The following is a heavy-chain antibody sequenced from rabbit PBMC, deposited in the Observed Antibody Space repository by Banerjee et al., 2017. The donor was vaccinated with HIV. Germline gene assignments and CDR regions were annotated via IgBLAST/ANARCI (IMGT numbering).Heavy chain of an antibody. CDR2: IDVGSSSA. V-gene: IGHV1S40*01. J-gene: IGHJ4*01. CDR1: GFSFSSGYY. CDR3: ARGFAL. Sequence: QQLVESGGGLVQPGASLTLTCTASGFSFSSGYYMCWVRQAPGKGLEWIGCIDVGSSSAYYASWAKGRFTISKTSSTTVTLQLNSLTAADTATCFCARGFALWGQGTLVTVS.